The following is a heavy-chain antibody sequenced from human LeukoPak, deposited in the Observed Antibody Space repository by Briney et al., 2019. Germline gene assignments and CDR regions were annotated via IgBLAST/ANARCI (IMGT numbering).Heavy chain of an antibody. CDR3: ARDFGRWYFDY. Sequence: GSLRLSCAASGFTFNNYVMTWVRQAPGKGLEWVSSISASAAMTYYADSVRGRFTVSRDNAKNSLYLQMNSLRAEDTAVYYCARDFGRWYFDYWGQGTLVTVSS. CDR1: GFTFNNYV. V-gene: IGHV3-23*01. CDR2: ISASAAMT. J-gene: IGHJ4*02. D-gene: IGHD4-23*01.